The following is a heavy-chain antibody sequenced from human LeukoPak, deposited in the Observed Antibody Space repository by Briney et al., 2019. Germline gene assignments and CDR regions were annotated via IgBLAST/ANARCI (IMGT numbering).Heavy chain of an antibody. Sequence: GGSLRLSCATSGFTFSSYAMNWVRQAPGKGLEWVSAISGSGGSTYYADSVKGRFTISRDNSKNTLYLQMNSLRAEDTAVYYCARVYYGDYGYFDYWGQGTLVTVSS. J-gene: IGHJ4*02. V-gene: IGHV3-23*01. CDR2: ISGSGGST. D-gene: IGHD4-17*01. CDR3: ARVYYGDYGYFDY. CDR1: GFTFSSYA.